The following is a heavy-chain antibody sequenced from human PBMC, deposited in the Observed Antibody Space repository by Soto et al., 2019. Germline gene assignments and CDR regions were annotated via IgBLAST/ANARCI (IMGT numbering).Heavy chain of an antibody. CDR2: IYYSGST. D-gene: IGHD2-2*01. CDR1: GGSISSGGYY. Sequence: SETLSLTCTVSGGSISSGGYYWSWIRQHPGKGLEWIGYIYYSGSTYYNPSLKSRVTISVDTSKNQFSLKLSSVTAADTAVYYCARGGSKAPNYFDYWGQGTLVTVSS. V-gene: IGHV4-31*03. CDR3: ARGGSKAPNYFDY. J-gene: IGHJ4*02.